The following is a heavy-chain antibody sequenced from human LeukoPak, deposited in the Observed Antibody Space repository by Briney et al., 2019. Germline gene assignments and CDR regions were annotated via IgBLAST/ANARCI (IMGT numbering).Heavy chain of an antibody. V-gene: IGHV1-2*02. CDR1: GFSFTGYY. CDR2: MYFNSGAT. J-gene: IGHJ3*01. D-gene: IGHD5-12*01. CDR3: AREGSSGQDWYAFDV. Sequence: ASVRVSCKASGFSFTGYYVQWLRQAPGQGLEWVGWMYFNSGATRYAPKFQDRVTMTRDTSISTAYMELSSLRADDTAMYSCAREGSSGQDWYAFDVWGQETMVTVSS.